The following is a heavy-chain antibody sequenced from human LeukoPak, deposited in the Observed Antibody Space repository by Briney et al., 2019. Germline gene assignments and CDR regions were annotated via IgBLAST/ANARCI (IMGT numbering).Heavy chain of an antibody. J-gene: IGHJ5*02. CDR2: ISAYNGKT. CDR3: ARIKLDWQSGGYQRKNWVDP. Sequence: ASVTVSCKSSGFSFTSYGISWVRQAPGQGLEWMGWISAYNGKTEYAQKFQGRVTMTTHTPTTTASMELRSLRSDDTAVYYCARIKLDWQSGGYQRKNWVDPWGEGTLVTVSS. V-gene: IGHV1-18*01. CDR1: GFSFTSYG. D-gene: IGHD3-16*01.